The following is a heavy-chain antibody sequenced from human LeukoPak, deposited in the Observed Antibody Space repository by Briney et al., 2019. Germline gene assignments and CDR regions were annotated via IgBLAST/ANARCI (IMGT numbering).Heavy chain of an antibody. CDR3: TRGPIHVWLYDGVDV. CDR2: IRSKAYRGTT. D-gene: IGHD5-18*01. V-gene: IGHV3-49*04. CDR1: GFTFGDHV. J-gene: IGHJ6*02. Sequence: GRSLRLSCTASGFTFGDHVMSWVRQAPGKGLEWVGFIRSKAYRGTTEYAASVKGRFTISRDDSRSIAYLQMNSLNTEDTAVYYCTRGPIHVWLYDGVDVWGQGTTVIVSS.